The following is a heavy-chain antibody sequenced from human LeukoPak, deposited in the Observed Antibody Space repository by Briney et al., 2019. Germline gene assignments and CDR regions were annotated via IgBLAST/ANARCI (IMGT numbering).Heavy chain of an antibody. CDR1: GGSFSGYY. D-gene: IGHD3-22*01. CDR3: ARRHYYDSSGYYAVDY. J-gene: IGHJ4*02. Sequence: PSETLSLTCAVYGGSFSGYYWSWIRQPPGKGLEWIGEINHSGSTNYNPSLKSRVTISVDTSNNQFSLKLSSVPAADTALYYCARRHYYDSSGYYAVDYWGQGTLVTVSS. V-gene: IGHV4-34*01. CDR2: INHSGST.